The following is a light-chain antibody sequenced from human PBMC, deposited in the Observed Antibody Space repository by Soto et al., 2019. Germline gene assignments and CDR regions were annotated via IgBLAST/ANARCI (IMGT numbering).Light chain of an antibody. V-gene: IGLV6-57*02. J-gene: IGLJ2*01. CDR2: EDN. Sequence: NFMLTQPHSVSESPGKTVTISCTGSSGSIASNYVQWYQQRPGSAPTTVIYEDNQRPSGVPDRFSGSIDSSSNSASLTISGLKTEDEADYYCQSYDSSIVVFGGGIKLTVL. CDR1: SGSIASNY. CDR3: QSYDSSIVV.